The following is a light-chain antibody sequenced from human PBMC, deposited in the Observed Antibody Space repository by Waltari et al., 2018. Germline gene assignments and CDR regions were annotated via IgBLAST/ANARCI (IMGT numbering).Light chain of an antibody. V-gene: IGKV3-20*01. CDR3: QHYVRLPGT. J-gene: IGKJ1*01. CDR2: DAS. CDR1: HSVGRS. Sequence: EFVSTQSPGTLSLSPGERATLACRASHSVGRSLAWYQQKPGQAPRLLIYDASRRATGIPDRFSGGGSETDFSLTISGLGPEDLAVYYCQHYVRLPGTFGQGTKVEI.